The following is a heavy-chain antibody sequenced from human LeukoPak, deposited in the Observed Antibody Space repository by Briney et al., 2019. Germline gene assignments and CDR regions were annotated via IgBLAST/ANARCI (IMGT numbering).Heavy chain of an antibody. CDR2: IFHTGDT. CDR1: GGSISSGGYY. V-gene: IGHV4-31*03. CDR3: ARHPLRGGFDF. Sequence: SQTLSLTCTVSGGSISSGGYYWSWIRQHPGRGLEWIVYIFHTGDTRYNPFLQSRIIISLDTSKNQFSLKLRSVTGADTALYYCARHPLRGGFDFWGQGALVTVSS. J-gene: IGHJ4*02.